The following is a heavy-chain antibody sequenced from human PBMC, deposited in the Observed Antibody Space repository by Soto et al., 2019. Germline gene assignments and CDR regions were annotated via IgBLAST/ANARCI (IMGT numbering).Heavy chain of an antibody. CDR2: ISRSGGST. J-gene: IGHJ4*02. CDR1: GFTFNSCA. Sequence: EVQLLESGGGLLQPGGSLRLSCAASGFTFNSCAMSWVRQAPGKGLEWVSGISRSGGSTYYADSVNGRLTISRDNSRDTLYRQLNNLRVEDTAVYYCAKDDGHNTGWLDYWAQGTLVTVSS. D-gene: IGHD2-15*01. CDR3: AKDDGHNTGWLDY. V-gene: IGHV3-23*01.